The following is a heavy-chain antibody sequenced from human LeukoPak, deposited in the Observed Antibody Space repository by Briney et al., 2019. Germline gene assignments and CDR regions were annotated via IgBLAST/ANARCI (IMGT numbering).Heavy chain of an antibody. J-gene: IGHJ4*02. CDR2: INSDARST. CDR1: GFTFSNYW. Sequence: PGGSLRLSCAASGFTFSNYWMHWVRQAPGKGLVWVSRINSDARSTSYADSVKGRFTISRDNAKNSLYLQMNSLRAEDTALYYCARDSLTMVRGVIIKGGIDYWGQGTLVTVSS. CDR3: ARDSLTMVRGVIIKGGIDY. V-gene: IGHV3-74*01. D-gene: IGHD3-10*01.